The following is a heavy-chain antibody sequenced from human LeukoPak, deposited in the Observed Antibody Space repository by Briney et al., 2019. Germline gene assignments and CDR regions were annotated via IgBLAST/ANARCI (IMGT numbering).Heavy chain of an antibody. D-gene: IGHD6-13*01. Sequence: GGSLRLSCAASGFTFSSYSMNWVRQAPGKGLEWVSSISSTSSYIYYAASVKGRFTISRDNAKSSLYLQMNSLRAEDTAVYYCARDKIPSAGTPRGFDPWGQGTLVTVSS. V-gene: IGHV3-21*01. CDR2: ISSTSSYI. CDR3: ARDKIPSAGTPRGFDP. CDR1: GFTFSSYS. J-gene: IGHJ5*02.